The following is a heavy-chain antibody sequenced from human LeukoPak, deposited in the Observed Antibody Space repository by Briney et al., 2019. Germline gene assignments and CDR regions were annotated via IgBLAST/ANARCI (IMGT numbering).Heavy chain of an antibody. CDR2: ISGGSDTI. Sequence: GGSLRLSCEVSGFTFRSHSMNWVRQAPGKGLEWVSYISGGSDTIYYADSVKGRFTISRDNAENSLYLQMSSLRAEDTAVYYCARLDRYYFDSSGYTYYYYMDVWGKGTTVTVPS. V-gene: IGHV3-48*01. CDR3: ARLDRYYFDSSGYTYYYYMDV. D-gene: IGHD3-22*01. J-gene: IGHJ6*03. CDR1: GFTFRSHS.